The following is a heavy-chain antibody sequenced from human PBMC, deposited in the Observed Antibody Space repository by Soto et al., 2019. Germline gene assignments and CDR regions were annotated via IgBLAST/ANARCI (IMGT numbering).Heavy chain of an antibody. CDR3: ARFHDS. CDR1: GASVNSANFH. V-gene: IGHV4-61*01. Sequence: QVQLQESGPGLVKPSETLSLTCTVSGASVNSANFHWSWIRQPPGKVLESIGYIFHFGKANYNPSLKSRVTRSIDTSKNPFSLNLSSVTAADAAMYYCARFHDSWGLGILVTVSS. CDR2: IFHFGKA. J-gene: IGHJ4*02.